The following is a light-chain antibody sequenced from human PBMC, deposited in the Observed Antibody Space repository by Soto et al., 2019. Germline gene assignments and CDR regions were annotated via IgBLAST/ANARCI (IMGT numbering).Light chain of an antibody. CDR3: GTWDSSLTTFV. Sequence: QSALTQPPSVSAAPGQNVTMSCSGSSSNIGKYYVSWHQQLPGTAPKLLIYENDKRPSGIPDRFSGSKSGTSATLGITGLQTGDEADYYCGTWDSSLTTFVFGTGTKVTVL. V-gene: IGLV1-51*02. CDR1: SSNIGKYY. J-gene: IGLJ1*01. CDR2: END.